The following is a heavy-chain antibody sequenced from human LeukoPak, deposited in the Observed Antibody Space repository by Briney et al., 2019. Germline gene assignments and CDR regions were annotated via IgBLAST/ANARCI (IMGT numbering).Heavy chain of an antibody. V-gene: IGHV4-59*08. CDR1: GGSISSYY. CDR2: IYYSGST. D-gene: IGHD6-13*01. Sequence: SETLSLTCTVSGGSISSYYWSWIRQPPGKGLEWIGYIYYSGSTNYNPSLKSRVPISVDTSKNQFSLKLSSVTAADTAVYYCARHSTQQQLDLLYFDYWGQGTLVTVSS. J-gene: IGHJ4*02. CDR3: ARHSTQQQLDLLYFDY.